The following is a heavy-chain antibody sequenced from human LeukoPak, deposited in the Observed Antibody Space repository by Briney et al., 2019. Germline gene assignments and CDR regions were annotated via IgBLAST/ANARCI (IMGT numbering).Heavy chain of an antibody. V-gene: IGHV4-59*01. CDR1: GGSISSYY. J-gene: IGHJ4*02. CDR2: IYYGGST. CDR3: ARGGGYYYDSSGYYLL. D-gene: IGHD3-22*01. Sequence: SETLSLTCTVSGGSISSYYWSWIRQPPGKGLEWIGYIYYGGSTNYNPSLKSRVTISVDTSKNQFSLKLSSVTAADTAVYYCARGGGYYYDSSGYYLLWGQGTLVTVSS.